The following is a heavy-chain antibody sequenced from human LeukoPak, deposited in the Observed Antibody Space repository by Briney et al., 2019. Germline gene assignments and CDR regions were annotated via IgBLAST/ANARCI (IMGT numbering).Heavy chain of an antibody. J-gene: IGHJ4*02. CDR3: GKSADYGDTEYYFDY. V-gene: IGHV3-23*01. CDR2: ISGSASST. Sequence: PGGSLRLSCAASGFTFNNYWMSWVRQAPGKGLEWVSAISGSASSTYYADSVKGRFTISRDNSKNTLYLQMNSLRAEDTAVYYCGKSADYGDTEYYFDYWGQGTLVTVSS. D-gene: IGHD4-17*01. CDR1: GFTFNNYW.